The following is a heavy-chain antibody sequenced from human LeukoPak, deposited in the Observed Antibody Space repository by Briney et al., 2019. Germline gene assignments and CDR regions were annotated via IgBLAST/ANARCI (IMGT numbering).Heavy chain of an antibody. Sequence: GRSLSLSCAASGFTFSRYAMSWVRQAPGKGLEWVSAISGSGGSTYYADSVKGRFTRPSHNSKNTLYLQMISLSDEDTAVYYCAKGYCSGGSCWYYFDYWGQGTLVTVSS. J-gene: IGHJ4*02. V-gene: IGHV3-23*01. CDR1: GFTFSRYA. CDR3: AKGYCSGGSCWYYFDY. CDR2: ISGSGGST. D-gene: IGHD2-15*01.